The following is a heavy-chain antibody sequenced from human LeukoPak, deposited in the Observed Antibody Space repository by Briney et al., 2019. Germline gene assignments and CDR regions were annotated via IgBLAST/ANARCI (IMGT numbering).Heavy chain of an antibody. CDR1: GGTFSSYA. CDR2: IIPIFGTA. V-gene: IGHV1-69*13. CDR3: ARDGRPYCGGDCYSDPFDY. D-gene: IGHD2-21*02. J-gene: IGHJ4*02. Sequence: ASVKVSCKASGGTFSSYAISWVRQAPGQGLEWMGGIIPIFGTANYAQKFQGRVTITADEPTSTAYMELSSLRSEDTAVYYCARDGRPYCGGDCYSDPFDYWGQGTLVTVSS.